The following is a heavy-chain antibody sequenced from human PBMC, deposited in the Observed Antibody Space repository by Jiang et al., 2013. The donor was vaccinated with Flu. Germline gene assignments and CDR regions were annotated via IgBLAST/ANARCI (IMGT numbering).Heavy chain of an antibody. D-gene: IGHD3-10*01. CDR3: ARVEVIRSYYYYGMEV. Sequence: VISYDGSNKYYADSVKGRFTISRDNSKNTLYLQMNSLRAEDTAVHYCARVEVIRSYYYYGMEVWGQGTTVTVSS. J-gene: IGHJ6*02. V-gene: IGHV3-33*05. CDR2: ISYDGSNK.